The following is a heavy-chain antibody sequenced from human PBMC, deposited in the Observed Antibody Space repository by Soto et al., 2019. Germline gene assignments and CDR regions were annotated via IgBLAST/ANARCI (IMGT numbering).Heavy chain of an antibody. CDR2: IYYSGST. D-gene: IGHD1-20*01. Sequence: QLQLQESGPGLVKPSETLYLTCTVSGGSISSSSYYWAWIRQPPRKGLEWIGSIYYSGSTYYNPYLKSRVAISVDTSKSQFSLKLSSVTAADTAVYYCARLGLTGWGYWYFDLWGRGTLVTVSS. V-gene: IGHV4-39*01. CDR3: ARLGLTGWGYWYFDL. J-gene: IGHJ2*01. CDR1: GGSISSSSYY.